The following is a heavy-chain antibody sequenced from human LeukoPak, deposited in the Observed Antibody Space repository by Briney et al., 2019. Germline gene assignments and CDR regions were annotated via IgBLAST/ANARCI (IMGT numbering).Heavy chain of an antibody. J-gene: IGHJ5*02. V-gene: IGHV1-69*05. D-gene: IGHD3-3*01. CDR2: IIPIFGTA. Sequence: SVKVSCKASGGTFSSYAISWVRQAPGQGREWMGGIIPIFGTANYAQKFQGRVTSTTDESTSTAYMELSSLRSEDTAVYYCARLLGRFLEWLRFDPWGQGTLVTVSS. CDR1: GGTFSSYA. CDR3: ARLLGRFLEWLRFDP.